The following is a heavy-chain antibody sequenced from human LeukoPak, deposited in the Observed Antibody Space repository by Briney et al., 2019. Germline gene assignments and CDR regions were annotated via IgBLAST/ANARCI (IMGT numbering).Heavy chain of an antibody. V-gene: IGHV4-34*01. CDR1: GGSFSGYY. D-gene: IGHD6-13*01. CDR2: INHSGST. J-gene: IGHJ6*02. Sequence: SETLSLTCAVYGGSFSGYYWSWIRQPPGKGLEWIGEINHSGSTNYNPSLKSRVTISVDTSKNQFSLKLSSVTAADTAVYYCARASYSSKPGNYGMDVWGQGTTVTVSS. CDR3: ARASYSSKPGNYGMDV.